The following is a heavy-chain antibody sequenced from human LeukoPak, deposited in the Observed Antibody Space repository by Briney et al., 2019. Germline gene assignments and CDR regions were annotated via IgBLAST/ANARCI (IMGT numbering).Heavy chain of an antibody. J-gene: IGHJ4*01. CDR3: ARDNVGALDY. D-gene: IGHD1-26*01. V-gene: IGHV3-7*01. CDR1: GFTFSSYW. CDR2: MKQDGSAK. Sequence: PGGSLRLSCVASGFTFSSYWMAWVRQAPGKGLEWVANMKQDGSAKHYADSVKGRFSISRDNSKKSVYLQMDSLRAEDTAPYYCARDNVGALDYWGHGTLVTVSS.